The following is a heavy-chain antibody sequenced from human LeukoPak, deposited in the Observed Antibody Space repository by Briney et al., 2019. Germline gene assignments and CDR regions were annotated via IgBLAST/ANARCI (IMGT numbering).Heavy chain of an antibody. J-gene: IGHJ6*02. V-gene: IGHV3-30*18. CDR2: TSFDGGNK. D-gene: IGHD1-26*01. CDR1: GLTFSSFG. CDR3: AKGRLLGAPWGMDV. Sequence: GGSLRLSCAASGLTFSSFGMHWVRQAPGKGLEWVAVTSFDGGNKHYAYSVKGRFTISRDNSKNTLYLQMNTPRVEDTAVYYCAKGRLLGAPWGMDVWGQGTTVTVSS.